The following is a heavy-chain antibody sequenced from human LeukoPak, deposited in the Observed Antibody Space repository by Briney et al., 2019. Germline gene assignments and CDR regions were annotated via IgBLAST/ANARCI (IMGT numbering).Heavy chain of an antibody. CDR3: ARQVTVSRWLVQRYDAFDI. D-gene: IGHD6-19*01. CDR2: IYYSGST. J-gene: IGHJ3*02. Sequence: SETLSLTCTVSGGSISSGGYSWSWIRQHPGKGLEWIGYIYYSGSTNYNPSLKSRVTISVDTSKNQFSLKLSSVTAADTAVYYCARQVTVSRWLVQRYDAFDIWGQGTMVTVSS. V-gene: IGHV4-61*08. CDR1: GGSISSGGYS.